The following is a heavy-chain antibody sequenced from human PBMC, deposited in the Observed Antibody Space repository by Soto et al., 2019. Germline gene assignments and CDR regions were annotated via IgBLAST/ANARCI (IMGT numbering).Heavy chain of an antibody. D-gene: IGHD2-2*01. J-gene: IGHJ5*02. V-gene: IGHV3-30*18. Sequence: GGSLRLSCAASGFTFSSYGMHWVRQAPGKGLEWVAVISYDGSNKYYADSVKGRFTISRDNSKNTLYLQMNSLRAEDTAVYYCAKGGYCSSTSCSKLNWFDPWGQGTLVTVSS. CDR2: ISYDGSNK. CDR3: AKGGYCSSTSCSKLNWFDP. CDR1: GFTFSSYG.